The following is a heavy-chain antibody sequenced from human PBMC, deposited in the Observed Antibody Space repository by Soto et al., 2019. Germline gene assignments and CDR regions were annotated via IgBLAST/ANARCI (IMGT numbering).Heavy chain of an antibody. V-gene: IGHV3-23*01. CDR1: GFTFSSYA. CDR2: ISGSGGTT. Sequence: EVQLLESGGGLVQPGGSLRLSCAASGFTFSSYAMTSVRQAPGKGLEWVSAISGSGGTTYHADSVKGRFTISRDNSKNTLYLQMNSLRAEDAAVYYCAKPPYSSSSYYYYGMDVWGQGTTVTVSS. J-gene: IGHJ6*02. CDR3: AKPPYSSSSYYYYGMDV. D-gene: IGHD6-6*01.